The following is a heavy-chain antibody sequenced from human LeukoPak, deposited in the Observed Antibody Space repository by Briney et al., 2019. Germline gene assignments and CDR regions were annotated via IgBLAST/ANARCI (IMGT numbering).Heavy chain of an antibody. V-gene: IGHV3-53*01. D-gene: IGHD1-26*01. Sequence: GGSLRLSCAASGFIVNQNYISWVRQAPGKGLEWVSVIYTGGSTYYADSVRGRFTISRDNSKNTLYVQMNSLRDEDTAVYYCAKDQRWESPHYLDSWGQGTLVTVSS. CDR2: IYTGGST. CDR3: AKDQRWESPHYLDS. CDR1: GFIVNQNY. J-gene: IGHJ4*02.